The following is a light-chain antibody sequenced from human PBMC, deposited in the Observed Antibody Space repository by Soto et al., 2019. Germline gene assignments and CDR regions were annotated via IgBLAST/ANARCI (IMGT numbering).Light chain of an antibody. CDR2: AAS. Sequence: DIQMTQSPSSLSASVGDRVTITCRASQSISSYLNWYQQKPVKAPKLLIYAASSLQSGVPSRFSGSGAGTDFTLTISSLPPEDFATYYCQQSYSTLTFGPGTKVDIK. V-gene: IGKV1-39*01. J-gene: IGKJ3*01. CDR3: QQSYSTLT. CDR1: QSISSY.